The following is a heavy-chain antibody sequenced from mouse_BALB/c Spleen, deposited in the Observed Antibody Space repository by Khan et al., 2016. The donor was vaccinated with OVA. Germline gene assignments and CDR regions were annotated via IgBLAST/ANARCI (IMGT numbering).Heavy chain of an antibody. D-gene: IGHD1-1*01. Sequence: EVKLVESGPELVKPGASVKISCKASGYSFTGYFMNWVMQSHGKSLEWIGRINPHIGETFYNQRFKDKATLTVDESSSTAHMELRSLTSEDAAGYYCARTDGSDFDNWGQGTTLTVSS. CDR3: ARTDGSDFDN. CDR1: GYSFTGYF. V-gene: IGHV1-20*01. J-gene: IGHJ2*01. CDR2: INPHIGET.